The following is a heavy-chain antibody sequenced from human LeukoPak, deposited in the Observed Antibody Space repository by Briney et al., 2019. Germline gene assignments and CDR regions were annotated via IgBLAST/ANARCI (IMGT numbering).Heavy chain of an antibody. Sequence: PGGSLRPSCAASGFTFSSYAMSWVRQAPGKGLEWVSAISGSGGSTYYADSVKGRFTISRDNSKNTLYLQMNSLRAEDTAVYYCAKQLWWLVPGPLFDYWGQGTLVTVSS. J-gene: IGHJ4*02. CDR3: AKQLWWLVPGPLFDY. D-gene: IGHD6-19*01. CDR1: GFTFSSYA. V-gene: IGHV3-23*01. CDR2: ISGSGGST.